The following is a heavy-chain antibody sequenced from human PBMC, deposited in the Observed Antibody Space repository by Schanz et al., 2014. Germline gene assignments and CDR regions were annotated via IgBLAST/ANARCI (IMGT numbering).Heavy chain of an antibody. Sequence: EVQLVESGGGLVQPGGSLRLSCAASGFTVSNSYIHWVRQAPGKGLEWVSTIYSSGSTYYADSVKGRFTISRDNSKNTLYLLMNSLRAEDTAVYYCAKDLISGWSGFDYWGQGTLVTVSS. V-gene: IGHV3-66*01. D-gene: IGHD6-19*01. CDR3: AKDLISGWSGFDY. CDR2: IYSSGST. CDR1: GFTVSNSY. J-gene: IGHJ4*02.